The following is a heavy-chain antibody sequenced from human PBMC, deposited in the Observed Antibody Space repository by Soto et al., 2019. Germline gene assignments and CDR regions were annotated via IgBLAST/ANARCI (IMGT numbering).Heavy chain of an antibody. CDR2: ISGSGGST. V-gene: IGHV3-23*01. D-gene: IGHD6-19*01. Sequence: GKGLEWVSAISGSGGSTYYADSVKGRFTISRDNSKNTLYLQMNSLRAEDTAVYYCAKAVVSGWYFAFDIWGQGTMDTVSS. CDR3: AKAVVSGWYFAFDI. J-gene: IGHJ3*02.